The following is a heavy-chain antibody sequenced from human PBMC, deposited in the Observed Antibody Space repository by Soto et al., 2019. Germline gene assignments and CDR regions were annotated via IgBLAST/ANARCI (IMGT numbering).Heavy chain of an antibody. V-gene: IGHV2-26*01. J-gene: IGHJ4*02. Sequence: QVTLKTSGPVLVKSTETLTLTCTVSGFSLSNARMGVSWIRQPPGKALEWLAHSFSNDEKAYSTSLKSRLTISKDTSKSQVVLTMTNMDPVDTATYYCAWIAYPRYDFWPVDYWGQGTMVTVSS. CDR3: AWIAYPRYDFWPVDY. CDR1: GFSLSNARMG. D-gene: IGHD3-3*01. CDR2: SFSNDEK.